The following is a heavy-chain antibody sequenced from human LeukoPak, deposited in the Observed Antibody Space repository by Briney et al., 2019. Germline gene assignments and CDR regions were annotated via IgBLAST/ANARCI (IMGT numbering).Heavy chain of an antibody. Sequence: PGGSLRLFCAASGFTFDDYAMHWVRQAPGKGLEWVSGISWNSGSIGYADSVKGRFTISRDNAKNSLYLQMNSLRAEDTAVYYCASGGNSGWETEPLDYWGQGTLVTVSS. J-gene: IGHJ4*02. D-gene: IGHD6-19*01. V-gene: IGHV3-9*01. CDR3: ASGGNSGWETEPLDY. CDR2: ISWNSGSI. CDR1: GFTFDDYA.